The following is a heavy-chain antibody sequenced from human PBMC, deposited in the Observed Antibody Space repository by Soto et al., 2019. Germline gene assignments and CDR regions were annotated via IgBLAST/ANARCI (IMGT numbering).Heavy chain of an antibody. CDR2: ISWNSGNI. CDR1: GFSFDDYA. CDR3: AKGSSTSCCSPLDH. D-gene: IGHD2-2*01. V-gene: IGHV3-9*01. Sequence: EVQVVEWGGDLEQPGRSLRLSCAASGFSFDDYAMHWVRQAPGKGLEWVSCISWNSGNIVYSDSVKGRFTISRDNAKNSLSLQMNRLRAEDTALYYCAKGSSTSCCSPLDHWGQGTLVNVSS. J-gene: IGHJ4*02.